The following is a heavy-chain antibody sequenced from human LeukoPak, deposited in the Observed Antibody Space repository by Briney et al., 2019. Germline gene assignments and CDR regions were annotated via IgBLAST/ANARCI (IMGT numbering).Heavy chain of an antibody. J-gene: IGHJ4*02. Sequence: GGSLRLSCAASGFTFSDYYMSWIRQAPGKGLEWVSAISGRGANTYYADSVKGRFTISRDNSKNTLYMQMNSLRAEDTAVYYCAKAVVIVPTATPFDYWGQGTLVTVSS. CDR3: AKAVVIVPTATPFDY. V-gene: IGHV3-23*01. D-gene: IGHD2-2*01. CDR1: GFTFSDYY. CDR2: ISGRGANT.